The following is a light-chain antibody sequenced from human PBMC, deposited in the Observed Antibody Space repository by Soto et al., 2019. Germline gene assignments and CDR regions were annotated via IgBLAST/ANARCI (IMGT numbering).Light chain of an antibody. V-gene: IGKV1-8*01. CDR2: AAS. CDR3: QQYNNWPPGAT. CDR1: QGISSY. J-gene: IGKJ3*01. Sequence: AIRMTQSPSSLSASTGDRVTITCRASQGISSYLAWYQQKPGKAPKLLIYAASTLQSGVPARFSGSGSVKEFTLTISSLQSEDSAVYYCQQYNNWPPGATFGPGTKVEIK.